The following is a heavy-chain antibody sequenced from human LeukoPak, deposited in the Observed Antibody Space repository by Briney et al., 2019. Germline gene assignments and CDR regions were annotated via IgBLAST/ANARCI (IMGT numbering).Heavy chain of an antibody. Sequence: GGSLRLYCAASGFTFSSYSMNWVRQAPGKGLEWVSSISSSSSYIYYADSVKGRFTISRDNAKNSLYLQMNSLRAEDTAVYYCARGACSGGSCYFDYWGQGTLVTVSS. D-gene: IGHD2-15*01. V-gene: IGHV3-21*01. J-gene: IGHJ4*02. CDR2: ISSSSSYI. CDR3: ARGACSGGSCYFDY. CDR1: GFTFSSYS.